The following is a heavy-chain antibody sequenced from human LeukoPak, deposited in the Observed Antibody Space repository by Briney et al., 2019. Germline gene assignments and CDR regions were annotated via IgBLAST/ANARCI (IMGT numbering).Heavy chain of an antibody. CDR1: GFTVSSSY. CDR3: ARDRVTRGYSYGIPLYGMDV. J-gene: IGHJ6*02. CDR2: IYSGGST. D-gene: IGHD5-18*01. Sequence: GESLRLSCAASGFTVSSSYMSWVRQAPGKGLEWVSVIYSGGSTYYADSVKGRFTISRDNSRNTLYLQMNSLRAEDTAVYYCARDRVTRGYSYGIPLYGMDVWGQGTTVTVSS. V-gene: IGHV3-53*01.